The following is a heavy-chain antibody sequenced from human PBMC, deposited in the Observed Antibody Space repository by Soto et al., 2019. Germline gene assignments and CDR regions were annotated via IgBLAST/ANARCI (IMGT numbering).Heavy chain of an antibody. J-gene: IGHJ5*01. Sequence: PSETLSLTCAVYGGSFSGHSWTWIRQPPGKGLEWIGDINHSGRVNYSPSLKSRVTISLDTSKNQFSLTLSAVTAADTAMYYCSTWAYDTNGYYRFDPWGQGTLVTVSS. CDR2: INHSGRV. V-gene: IGHV4-34*01. CDR1: GGSFSGHS. D-gene: IGHD3-22*01. CDR3: STWAYDTNGYYRFDP.